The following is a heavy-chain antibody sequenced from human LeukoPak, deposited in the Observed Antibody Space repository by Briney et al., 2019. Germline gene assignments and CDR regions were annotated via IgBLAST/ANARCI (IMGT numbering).Heavy chain of an antibody. D-gene: IGHD4-23*01. CDR2: INHSGST. Sequence: SETLSLTCSVYGGSFSGYYWSWIRQPPGKGLEWIGEINHSGSTYYNSSLKSRVIISGDTSKNQFSLKLSSVTAADTAVYYCARTVTLGYWGQGALVTVSS. J-gene: IGHJ4*02. CDR3: ARTVTLGY. V-gene: IGHV4-34*01. CDR1: GGSFSGYY.